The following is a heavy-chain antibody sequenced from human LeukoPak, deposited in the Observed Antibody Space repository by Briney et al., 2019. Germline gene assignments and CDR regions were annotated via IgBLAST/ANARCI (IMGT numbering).Heavy chain of an antibody. CDR1: GFVFRNYF. Sequence: GGSPRLSCAASGFVFRNYFMSWVRQAPGKGPEWVASIKNDGSEKYYVDSVRGRYTISRDNTKNSLYLQMSSLRAEDTAVYYCATDRGWRTSGYYLYYFEYWGQGTLVTFSS. J-gene: IGHJ4*02. V-gene: IGHV3-7*01. CDR2: IKNDGSEK. CDR3: ATDRGWRTSGYYLYYFEY. D-gene: IGHD3-3*01.